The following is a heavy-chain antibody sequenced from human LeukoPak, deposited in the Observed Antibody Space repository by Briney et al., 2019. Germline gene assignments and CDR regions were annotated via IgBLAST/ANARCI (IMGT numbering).Heavy chain of an antibody. CDR1: GGSISSSSYS. CDR3: ARGILDEWELLRYYFDY. Sequence: PSETLSLTCTVSGGSISSSSYSWGWIRQPPGKGLEWIGSSYYSGSTYDNPPLKSRVTISVDTSKNQFSLKLSSVTAADAAVYYCARGILDEWELLRYYFDYWGQGTLVTVSS. CDR2: SYYSGST. J-gene: IGHJ4*02. D-gene: IGHD1-26*01. V-gene: IGHV4-39*07.